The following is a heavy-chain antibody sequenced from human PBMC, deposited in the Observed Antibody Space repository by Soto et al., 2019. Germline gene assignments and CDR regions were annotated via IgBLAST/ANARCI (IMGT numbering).Heavy chain of an antibody. Sequence: GESLKISCKGSGYSFTSYWIGWVRQMPGKGLEWLGIIYPGDSDTRYSPSFQGQVTISADKSISTAYLQWSSLKASDTAMYYCARLAYYYDSSGYYKSLDAFDIWGQGTMVTV. CDR1: GYSFTSYW. V-gene: IGHV5-51*01. D-gene: IGHD3-22*01. CDR2: IYPGDSDT. CDR3: ARLAYYYDSSGYYKSLDAFDI. J-gene: IGHJ3*02.